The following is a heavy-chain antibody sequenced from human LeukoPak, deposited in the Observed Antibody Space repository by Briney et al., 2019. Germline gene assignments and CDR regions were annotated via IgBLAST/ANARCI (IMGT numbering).Heavy chain of an antibody. CDR2: IKQDGSEK. CDR1: GFTFSIYW. J-gene: IGHJ4*02. Sequence: PGGSLRLSCAASGFTFSIYWMSWVRQAPGKWLEWVANIKQDGSEKYYVDSVKGRFTISRDNAKNSLYLQMNSLRAEDTAVYHCARHVKDYDFWSGYYRLDYWGQGPLVTVSS. V-gene: IGHV3-7*01. CDR3: ARHVKDYDFWSGYYRLDY. D-gene: IGHD3-3*01.